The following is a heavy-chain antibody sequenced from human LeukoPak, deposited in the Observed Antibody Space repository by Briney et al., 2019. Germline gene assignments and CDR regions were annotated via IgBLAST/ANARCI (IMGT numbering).Heavy chain of an antibody. J-gene: IGHJ5*02. V-gene: IGHV1-18*01. D-gene: IGHD3-9*01. Sequence: ASVKVSCTASGYAFSSYGFSWVRQAPGQGLEWMGWISSYDGNTKSVDKLQGRVTMTTDTSTSTAYMELRSLRSDDTAVYYCARNDWTNWFDPWGQGTLVTVSS. CDR1: GYAFSSYG. CDR2: ISSYDGNT. CDR3: ARNDWTNWFDP.